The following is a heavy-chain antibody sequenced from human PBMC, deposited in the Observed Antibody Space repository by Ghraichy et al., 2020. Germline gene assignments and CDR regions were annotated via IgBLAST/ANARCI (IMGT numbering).Heavy chain of an antibody. CDR3: ARGRSSSWFYFDY. D-gene: IGHD6-13*01. CDR1: GGSISSYY. J-gene: IGHJ4*02. V-gene: IGHV4-59*01. Sequence: SETLSLTCTVSGGSISSYYWSWIRQPPGKGLEWIGYIYYSGSTNYNPSLKSRVTISVDTSKNQFSLKLSSVTAADTAVYYCARGRSSSWFYFDYWGQGTLGTVSS. CDR2: IYYSGST.